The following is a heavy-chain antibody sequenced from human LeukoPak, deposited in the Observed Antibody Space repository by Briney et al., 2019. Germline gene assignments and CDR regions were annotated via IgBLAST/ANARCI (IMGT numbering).Heavy chain of an antibody. CDR2: ITSTSAYI. CDR3: VRTVYTSGTYAFDF. V-gene: IGHV3-21*04. D-gene: IGHD3-10*01. J-gene: IGHJ3*01. CDR1: GFTFSSYG. Sequence: PGGSLRPSCAASGFTFSSYGMSWVRQAPGKGLEWVSTITSTSAYIYYAASLKGRLTISRDNARNSLFLQMSSLGAEDTAIYYCVRTVYTSGTYAFDFWGQGTRVTVSS.